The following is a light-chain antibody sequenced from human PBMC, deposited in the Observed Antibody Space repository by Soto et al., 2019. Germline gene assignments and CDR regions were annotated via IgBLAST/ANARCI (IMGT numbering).Light chain of an antibody. CDR3: QQYNSYSFA. CDR2: QAS. J-gene: IGKJ3*01. CDR1: QSVSNW. V-gene: IGKV1-5*03. Sequence: DIQMTQSPSTLSASVGDRVTITCRASQSVSNWLAWYQQKPGKAPKLLIYQASSLQSGVPSKFSGSGSGTEFTLTISSLQPDDSETYFCQQYNSYSFAFGPGTKVDIK.